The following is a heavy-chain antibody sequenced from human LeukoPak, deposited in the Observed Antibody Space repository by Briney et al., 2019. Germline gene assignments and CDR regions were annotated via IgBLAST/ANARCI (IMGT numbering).Heavy chain of an antibody. J-gene: IGHJ4*02. CDR3: AKGWSGYYYIDY. CDR1: GFTFSSYA. Sequence: GGSLRLSRAASGFTFSSYAMSWVRQAPGKGLEWVSAISGSGGSTYYADSVKGRFTISRDNSKNTLYLQMNSLRAEDTAVYYCAKGWSGYYYIDYWGQGTLVTVSS. CDR2: ISGSGGST. D-gene: IGHD3-3*01. V-gene: IGHV3-23*01.